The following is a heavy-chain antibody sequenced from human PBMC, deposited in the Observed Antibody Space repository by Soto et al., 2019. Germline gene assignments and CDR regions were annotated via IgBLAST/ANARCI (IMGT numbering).Heavy chain of an antibody. J-gene: IGHJ4*02. D-gene: IGHD5-12*01. CDR1: GGSINTFY. CDR3: AREGSYSAYNFAHGIQLWSYDF. Sequence: SETLSLTCTVSGGSINTFYWSWVRQPAGKGLEWIGRIFSSGSTSFNPSLESRVAMSVDTSKNHFSLNLSSVTAADMAVYYCAREGSYSAYNFAHGIQLWSYDFWGQGALVTVSS. V-gene: IGHV4-4*07. CDR2: IFSSGST.